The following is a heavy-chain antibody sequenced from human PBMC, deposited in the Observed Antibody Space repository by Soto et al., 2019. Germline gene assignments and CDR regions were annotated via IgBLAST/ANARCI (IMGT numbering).Heavy chain of an antibody. Sequence: SETLSLTCTVSGDSIRIADYFWGWIRQPPGKGLDWIGSIYYSGRTYYNLSLKSRVTISIDMSRSQFSLTLNSVTAAHTAVYYCARWSPNSSYGGWVGYGGQGTLVAVSS. CDR2: IYYSGRT. J-gene: IGHJ4*02. V-gene: IGHV4-39*01. CDR1: GDSIRIADYF. D-gene: IGHD4-17*01. CDR3: ARWSPNSSYGGWVGY.